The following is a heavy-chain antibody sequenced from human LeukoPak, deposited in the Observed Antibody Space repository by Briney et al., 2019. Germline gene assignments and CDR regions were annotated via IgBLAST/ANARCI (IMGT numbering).Heavy chain of an antibody. V-gene: IGHV3-30*18. CDR1: AFTFSSYG. D-gene: IGHD3-16*02. J-gene: IGHJ4*02. Sequence: GGSLRLSCAASAFTFSSYGMHWVRQAPGKGLEWVAVISYDGSNKYYADPVKGRFTISRDNSKNTLYLQMNSLRAEDTAVYYCAKDLSNLRLGELSQWGQGTLVTVSS. CDR3: AKDLSNLRLGELSQ. CDR2: ISYDGSNK.